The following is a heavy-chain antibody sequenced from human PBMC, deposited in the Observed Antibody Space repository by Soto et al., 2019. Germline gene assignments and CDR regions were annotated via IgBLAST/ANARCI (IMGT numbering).Heavy chain of an antibody. CDR2: IYSGGST. D-gene: IGHD2-2*01. J-gene: IGHJ6*02. CDR1: GFTVSSNY. CDR3: ACPKGRYCSTTSSRTYYYYYGMGA. V-gene: IGHV3-53*01. Sequence: GGSLRLSCAASGFTVSSNYMSWVRQAPGKGLEWVSVIYSGGSTYYADSVKGRFTISRDNSKNTLYLQMNSLRAEDTGVYYSACPKGRYCSTTSSRTYYYYYGMGAWGQGTTVT.